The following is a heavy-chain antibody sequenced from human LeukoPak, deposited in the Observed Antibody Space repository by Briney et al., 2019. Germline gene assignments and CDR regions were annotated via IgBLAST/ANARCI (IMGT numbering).Heavy chain of an antibody. Sequence: GGSLRLSCAASGFTFSDYSMHWVRQAPGKGLEWVTLISDDGRNKNYADSVEGRFTISRDDSRNTLYLQMISLRVEDTAVYYCARDQIYGATFDYWGQGTLVTVSS. D-gene: IGHD4-17*01. CDR3: ARDQIYGATFDY. CDR1: GFTFSDYS. J-gene: IGHJ4*02. CDR2: ISDDGRNK. V-gene: IGHV3-30*04.